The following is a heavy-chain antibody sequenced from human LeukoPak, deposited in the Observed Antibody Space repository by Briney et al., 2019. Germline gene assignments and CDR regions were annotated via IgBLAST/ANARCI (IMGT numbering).Heavy chain of an antibody. CDR1: GFTFSTCS. Sequence: GGSLRLSGAASGFTFSTCSMKWVRQAPGKALEWVSSISGSSYHIYYADSVKGRFTISKDNANNLLHLQMNSLRAEDTAVYYCASGTIVGARGADNWGQGTLVTVSS. V-gene: IGHV3-21*01. D-gene: IGHD1-26*01. CDR2: ISGSSYHI. J-gene: IGHJ4*02. CDR3: ASGTIVGARGADN.